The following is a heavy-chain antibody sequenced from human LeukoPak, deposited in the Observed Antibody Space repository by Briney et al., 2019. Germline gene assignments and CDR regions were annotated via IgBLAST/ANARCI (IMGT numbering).Heavy chain of an antibody. CDR1: GFTFSSSG. CDR2: ISGSGAST. CDR3: AKAQTTVFAFDI. Sequence: PGGSLRPSCAASGFTFSSSGMTSVSQAPGNGLEWVSAISGSGASTYYAGSVKGRYTISRDNSNNTLYLQMNSLRAEDTAMYYCAKAQTTVFAFDIWGQGTMVTVSS. D-gene: IGHD4-17*01. V-gene: IGHV3-23*01. J-gene: IGHJ3*02.